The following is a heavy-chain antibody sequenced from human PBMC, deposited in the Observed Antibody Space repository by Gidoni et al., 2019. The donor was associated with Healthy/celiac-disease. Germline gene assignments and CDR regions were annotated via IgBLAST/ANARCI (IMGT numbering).Heavy chain of an antibody. V-gene: IGHV4-39*01. J-gene: IGHJ6*02. CDR1: GGSISSSSYY. D-gene: IGHD3-10*01. CDR2: IYYSGST. CDR3: ARHWDYYSYYYYGMDV. Sequence: KPSETLSLTCTVSGGSISSSSYYWVWIRQPPGKGLEWIGSIYYSGSTYYNPSLKSRVTIYVDTYKNQFSLKLSSVTDAYTAVYYCARHWDYYSYYYYGMDVWVQGTTVTVSS.